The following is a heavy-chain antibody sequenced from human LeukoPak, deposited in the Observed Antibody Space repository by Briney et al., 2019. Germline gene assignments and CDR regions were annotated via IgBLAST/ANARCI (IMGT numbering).Heavy chain of an antibody. J-gene: IGHJ3*02. Sequence: PGRSLRLSCAASGFTFSSYGMHRVRQAPGKGLEWVGVIWYDGSNKYYADSVKGRFTISRDNSKNTLSLQMNSLRAEDTAVYYCVREQYGDDDAFDIWGQGTMVTVSS. CDR2: IWYDGSNK. D-gene: IGHD4-17*01. CDR1: GFTFSSYG. CDR3: VREQYGDDDAFDI. V-gene: IGHV3-33*01.